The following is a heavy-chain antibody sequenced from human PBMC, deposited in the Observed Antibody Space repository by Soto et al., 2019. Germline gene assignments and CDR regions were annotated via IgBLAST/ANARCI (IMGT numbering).Heavy chain of an antibody. CDR3: TTGNPTGMDVFDY. D-gene: IGHD5-18*01. CDR2: IKSKTDGGTT. V-gene: IGHV3-15*01. CDR1: GFTFSNAW. J-gene: IGHJ4*02. Sequence: SLRLSCVASGFTFSNAWMGWVRQAPGKGLEWVGRIKSKTDGGTTDYAAPVKGRFTISRDDSKNTLYLQMNSLKTEDTAVYYCTTGNPTGMDVFDYWGQGTLDTVSS.